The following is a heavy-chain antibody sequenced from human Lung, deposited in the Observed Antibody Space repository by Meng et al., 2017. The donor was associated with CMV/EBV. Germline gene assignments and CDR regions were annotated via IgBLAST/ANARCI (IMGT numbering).Heavy chain of an antibody. Sequence: ASXXVSXKASGYTFTSHYTHWVRQAPGQGLEWMGIMNPSGGSTSYAQKFQGRVTMTSDTATSTVYMELSSLRSEDTAVYYCATPRGYSYGPLGHWGQGTXVTVSS. CDR2: MNPSGGST. CDR3: ATPRGYSYGPLGH. J-gene: IGHJ4*02. D-gene: IGHD5-18*01. CDR1: GYTFTSHY. V-gene: IGHV1-46*01.